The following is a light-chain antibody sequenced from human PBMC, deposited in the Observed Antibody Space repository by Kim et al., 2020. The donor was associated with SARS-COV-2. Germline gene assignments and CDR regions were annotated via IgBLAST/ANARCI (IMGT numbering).Light chain of an antibody. CDR3: QQYGSSPLT. V-gene: IGKV3-20*01. Sequence: SPGERATLSCRASQSISSSSLAWYQQKTGQAPRLLIYGASSRATGIPDRFSGSGSGTDFTLTISRLEPEDFAVYYCQQYGSSPLTFGGGTKVDIK. CDR1: QSISSSS. CDR2: GAS. J-gene: IGKJ4*01.